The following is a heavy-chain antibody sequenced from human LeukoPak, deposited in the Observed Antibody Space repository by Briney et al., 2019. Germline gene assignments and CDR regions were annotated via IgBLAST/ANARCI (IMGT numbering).Heavy chain of an antibody. V-gene: IGHV3-48*01. CDR1: GFTFSSYA. J-gene: IGHJ6*03. Sequence: GGSLRLSCAASGFTFSSYAMSWVRQAPGKGLEWVSYISSTSSSIYYADSVKGRFTISRDNAKNSLYQQMNSLRAEDTAVYYCARSLYYMDVWGKGTTVTVSS. CDR2: ISSTSSSI. CDR3: ARSLYYMDV.